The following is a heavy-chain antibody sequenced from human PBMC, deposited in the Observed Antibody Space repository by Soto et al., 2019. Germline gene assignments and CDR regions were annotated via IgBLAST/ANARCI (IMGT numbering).Heavy chain of an antibody. CDR1: GGTFSSYA. CDR3: ARSRDGYNYYFDY. D-gene: IGHD5-12*01. CDR2: IILIFGTA. J-gene: IGHJ4*02. Sequence: ASVKVSCKASGGTFSSYAISWVRQAPGQGLEWMGGIILIFGTANYAQKFQGRVTITADESTSTAYMELSSLRSEDTAVYYCARSRDGYNYYFDYWGQGTLVTVSS. V-gene: IGHV1-69*13.